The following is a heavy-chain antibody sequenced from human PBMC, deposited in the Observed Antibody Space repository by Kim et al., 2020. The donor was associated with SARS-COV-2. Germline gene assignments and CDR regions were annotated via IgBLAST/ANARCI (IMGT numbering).Heavy chain of an antibody. V-gene: IGHV3-72*01. Sequence: SLKGRFTIARDVSKNSRYLQMNSLKTEETAVYYCARGATERTNYYYGLDAWGEGTTVTVSS. J-gene: IGHJ6*04. D-gene: IGHD4-4*01. CDR3: ARGATERTNYYYGLDA.